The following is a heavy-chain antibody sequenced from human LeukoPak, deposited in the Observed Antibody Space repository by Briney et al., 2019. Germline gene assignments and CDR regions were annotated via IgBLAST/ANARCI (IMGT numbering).Heavy chain of an antibody. V-gene: IGHV1-46*01. CDR2: INPGGGST. D-gene: IGHD6-19*01. CDR3: ARNEAVAGMADY. J-gene: IGHJ4*02. Sequence: ASVKVSCKASGYTFTSYYMHWVRQAPGQGLEWMGIINPGGGSTSYAQKFQGRVTMTRDTSTSTVYMELSSLRSEDTAVYYCARNEAVAGMADYWGQGTLVTVSS. CDR1: GYTFTSYY.